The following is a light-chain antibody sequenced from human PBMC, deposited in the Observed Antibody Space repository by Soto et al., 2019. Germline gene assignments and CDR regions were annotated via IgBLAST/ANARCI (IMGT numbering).Light chain of an antibody. CDR1: QTINSW. J-gene: IGKJ4*01. CDR3: QQYDSLPT. CDR2: GAS. Sequence: DIQMTQSPSTLSASVGDRVTITCRASQTINSWLAWYQQKPGKGPRLLIYGASNLETGVPSRFSGSGFGTDFSFTISSLQPEDFATYYCQQYDSLPTFGGGTKVDIK. V-gene: IGKV1-5*01.